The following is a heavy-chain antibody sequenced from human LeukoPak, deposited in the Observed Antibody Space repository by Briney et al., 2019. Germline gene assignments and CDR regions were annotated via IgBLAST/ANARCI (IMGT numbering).Heavy chain of an antibody. D-gene: IGHD1-26*01. CDR2: ISWNSGSI. Sequence: GGSLRLSCAASGFTFDDYAMHWVRQAPGKGLEWVSGISWNSGSIGYADSVKGRFTISRDNAKNSLYLQMNSLRAEDTALYYCAKDSPRGSYGFDYWGQGTLVTVSS. CDR3: AKDSPRGSYGFDY. V-gene: IGHV3-9*01. J-gene: IGHJ4*02. CDR1: GFTFDDYA.